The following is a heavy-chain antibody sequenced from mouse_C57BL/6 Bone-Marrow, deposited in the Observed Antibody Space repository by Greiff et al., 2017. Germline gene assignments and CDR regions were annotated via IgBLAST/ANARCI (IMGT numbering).Heavy chain of an antibody. CDR3: ARKGYESNYWYFDV. J-gene: IGHJ1*03. V-gene: IGHV1-61*01. CDR2: IYPSDSET. CDR1: GYTFTSYW. D-gene: IGHD2-14*01. Sequence: VQLQQPGAELVRPGSSVKLSCKASGYTFTSYWMDWVKQRPGQGLEWIGNIYPSDSETHYNHKFKDKATLTVDQSSSTAYLQLSSLTSEASAVDFCARKGYESNYWYFDVWGTGTTVTVSS.